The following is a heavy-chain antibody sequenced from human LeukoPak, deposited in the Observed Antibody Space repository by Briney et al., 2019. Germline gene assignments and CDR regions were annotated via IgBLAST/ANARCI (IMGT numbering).Heavy chain of an antibody. CDR1: GGSISSYY. J-gene: IGHJ5*02. CDR3: ARVYYDFWSGYRAYNWFDP. Sequence: SETLSLTCTVSGGSISSYYWSWIRQPPGKGLEWIGYIYYSGSTNYNPSLKSRVTISVDTSKNQFSLKLSSVTAADTAVYYCARVYYDFWSGYRAYNWFDPWGQGTLVTVSS. V-gene: IGHV4-59*12. CDR2: IYYSGST. D-gene: IGHD3-3*01.